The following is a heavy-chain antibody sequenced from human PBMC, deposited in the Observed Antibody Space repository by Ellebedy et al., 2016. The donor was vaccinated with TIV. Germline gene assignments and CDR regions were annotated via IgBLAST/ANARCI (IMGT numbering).Heavy chain of an antibody. CDR1: GGSISSYY. J-gene: IGHJ4*02. V-gene: IGHV4-59*01. Sequence: MPSETLSLTCTVSGGSISSYYWSWIRQPPGKGLEWIGYIYYSGSTNYNPSLKSRVTIAVDTSKKQISLKLSSVTAADTAVYYGARSSGWDRFDYWGQGTLVTVSS. CDR3: ARSSGWDRFDY. CDR2: IYYSGST. D-gene: IGHD6-19*01.